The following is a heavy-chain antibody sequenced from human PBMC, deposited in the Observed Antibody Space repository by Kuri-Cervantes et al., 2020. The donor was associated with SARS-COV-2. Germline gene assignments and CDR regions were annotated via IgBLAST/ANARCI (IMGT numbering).Heavy chain of an antibody. CDR1: GFTFDDYG. CDR3: VKTLSSDDYDFDS. J-gene: IGHJ4*02. Sequence: GESLKISCAASGFTFDDYGMSWVRQAPGKGLEWVSGINWNGGSTGYADSVKGRFTISRDNAKNSLYLRMNSLRAEDTAVYYCVKTLSSDDYDFDSWGQGTLVTVSS. D-gene: IGHD3-22*01. CDR2: INWNGGST. V-gene: IGHV3-20*04.